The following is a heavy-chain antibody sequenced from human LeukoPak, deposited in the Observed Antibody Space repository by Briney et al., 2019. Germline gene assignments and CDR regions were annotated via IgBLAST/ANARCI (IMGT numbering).Heavy chain of an antibody. V-gene: IGHV4-59*01. CDR2: IYYSGST. D-gene: IGHD3-3*01. J-gene: IGHJ4*02. CDR1: GGSISSYY. Sequence: PSETLSLTCTVSGGSISSYYWSWIRQPPGKGLEWIGYIYYSGSTNYNPSLKSRVTISVDTSKNQFSLKLSSVTAADTAVYYCARVTFWSGYSLFDYWGQRTLVTVSS. CDR3: ARVTFWSGYSLFDY.